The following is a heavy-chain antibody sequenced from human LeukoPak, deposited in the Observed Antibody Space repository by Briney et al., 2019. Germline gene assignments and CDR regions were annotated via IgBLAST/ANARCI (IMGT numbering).Heavy chain of an antibody. J-gene: IGHJ5*02. CDR1: GYRFTNYW. CDR2: IYPGDSDI. CDR3: ARHSGVGPYNCFDP. V-gene: IGHV5-51*01. D-gene: IGHD7-27*01. Sequence: GESLKISCKGSGYRFTNYWIGWVRQMPGKGLEWMGIIYPGDSDITYSPSFQGQVTISADKSISTAYLQWDSLKASDTAMYYCARHSGVGPYNCFDPWGQGTLVTVSS.